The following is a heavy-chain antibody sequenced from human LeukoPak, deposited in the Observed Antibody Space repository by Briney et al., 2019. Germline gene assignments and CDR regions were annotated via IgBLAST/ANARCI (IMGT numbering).Heavy chain of an antibody. J-gene: IGHJ4*02. CDR2: ISAYNGNT. V-gene: IGHV1-18*01. CDR3: ARDSLGSDYDILTGYYGFDY. D-gene: IGHD3-9*01. CDR1: GYTFTSYG. Sequence: ASVKVSCKASGYTFTSYGISWVRQAPGQGLEWMGWISAYNGNTNYAQKLQGRVTMTTDTSTSTAYMELRSLRSDDTAVYYCARDSLGSDYDILTGYYGFDYWGQGTLVTVSP.